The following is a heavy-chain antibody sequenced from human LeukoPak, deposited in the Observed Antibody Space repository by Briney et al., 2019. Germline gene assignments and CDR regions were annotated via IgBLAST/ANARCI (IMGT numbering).Heavy chain of an antibody. CDR2: IYYNGDT. Sequence: SETLSLTCTVSGGSVSNSLYYWSWIRQPSGKGLEWIGYIYYNGDTNYNPSLKSRVIISIDTSSNQFSLRLNSMTAADTAVYYCARVLRAASWRSYDYWGQGSLVTVSS. CDR1: GGSVSNSLYY. V-gene: IGHV4-61*01. J-gene: IGHJ4*02. CDR3: ARVLRAASWRSYDY. D-gene: IGHD5-18*01.